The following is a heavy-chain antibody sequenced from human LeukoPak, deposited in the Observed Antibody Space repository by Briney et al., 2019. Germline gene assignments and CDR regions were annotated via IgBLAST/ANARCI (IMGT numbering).Heavy chain of an antibody. V-gene: IGHV4-30-4*01. D-gene: IGHD1-26*01. J-gene: IGHJ3*02. CDR1: GGSISSGDYY. CDR2: IYHSGST. Sequence: SETLSLTCTVSGGSISSGDYYWSWIRQPPGKGLEWIGYIYHSGSTYYNPSLKSRVTISVDRSKNQFSLKLSSVTAADTAVYYCARGGQVVGDAFDIWGQGTMVTASS. CDR3: ARGGQVVGDAFDI.